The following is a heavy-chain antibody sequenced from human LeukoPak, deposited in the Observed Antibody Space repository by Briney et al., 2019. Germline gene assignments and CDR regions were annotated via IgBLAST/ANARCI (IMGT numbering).Heavy chain of an antibody. CDR3: TSGTDSRKLGY. CDR2: IYTSGST. J-gene: IGHJ4*02. CDR1: GGSISSGSYY. D-gene: IGHD3-22*01. Sequence: SQTLSLTCTVSGGSISSGSYYWSWIRQPAGKGLEWIGRIYTSGSTNYNPSLKSRVTISVDTSKNQFSLKMSSVTAADTAVYYCTSGTDSRKLGYWGQGTLVAVSS. V-gene: IGHV4-61*02.